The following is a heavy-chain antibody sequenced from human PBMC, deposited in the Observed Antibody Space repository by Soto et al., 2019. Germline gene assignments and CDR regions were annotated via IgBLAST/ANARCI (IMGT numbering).Heavy chain of an antibody. Sequence: TSETLSLTCTVSGDSISSSHYYWGWIRQPPGKGLEWIASIFNIGTTSYNPSLKSRVTMSVDTSKNQFSLKLSSLTAADTAVYYCARHSSWYGNFDYWGQGTLVTVSS. CDR1: GDSISSSHYY. CDR2: IFNIGTT. V-gene: IGHV4-39*01. CDR3: ARHSSWYGNFDY. D-gene: IGHD6-13*01. J-gene: IGHJ4*02.